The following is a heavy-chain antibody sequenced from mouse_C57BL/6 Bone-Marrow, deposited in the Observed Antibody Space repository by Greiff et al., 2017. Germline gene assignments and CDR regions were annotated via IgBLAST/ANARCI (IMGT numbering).Heavy chain of an antibody. V-gene: IGHV1-47*01. J-gene: IGHJ2*01. D-gene: IGHD5-1*01. CDR1: GYTFTTYP. CDR3: ARSSTFFYYFDY. CDR2: FHPYNDDT. Sequence: VQLKESGAELVKPGASVKMSCKASGYTFTTYPIEWMKQNHGKSLEWIGNFHPYNDDTKYNEKFKGKATLTVEKSSNTVYLELSRLTSDDSAVYYCARSSTFFYYFDYWGQGTTLTVS.